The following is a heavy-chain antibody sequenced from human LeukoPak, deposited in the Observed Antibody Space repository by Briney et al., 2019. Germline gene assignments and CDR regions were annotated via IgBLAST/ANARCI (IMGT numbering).Heavy chain of an antibody. V-gene: IGHV4-59*11. J-gene: IGHJ5*02. Sequence: SETLSLTCTVSGGSISSHYWSWIRQPPGKGLEWIGYIYYSGSTNYNPSLKSRVTISVDTSKNQFSLKLSSVTAADTAVYYWARAPIGAMGWFDPWGQGTLVTVSS. D-gene: IGHD1-26*01. CDR2: IYYSGST. CDR1: GGSISSHY. CDR3: ARAPIGAMGWFDP.